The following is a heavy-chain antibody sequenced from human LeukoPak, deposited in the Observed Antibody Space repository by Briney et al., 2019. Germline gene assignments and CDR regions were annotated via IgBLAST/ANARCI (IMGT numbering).Heavy chain of an antibody. CDR1: GYTFTSYG. J-gene: IGHJ4*02. CDR3: ARVREVGATTSFDY. V-gene: IGHV1-18*01. CDR2: ISAYKGNT. D-gene: IGHD1-26*01. Sequence: GASVKVSCKASGYTFTSYGISWVRQAPGQGLEWMGWISAYKGNTNYAQKLQGRVTMTTDTSTSTAYMELRSLRSDDTAVYYCARVREVGATTSFDYWGQGTLVTVSS.